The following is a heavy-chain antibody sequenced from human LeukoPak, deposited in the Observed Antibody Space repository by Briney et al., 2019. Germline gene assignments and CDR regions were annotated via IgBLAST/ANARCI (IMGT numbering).Heavy chain of an antibody. J-gene: IGHJ6*03. CDR1: GGSISSYY. CDR3: ARDSSSWALGGYYYMDV. CDR2: IYYSGST. Sequence: PSETLSLTCTVSGGSISSYYWSWIRQPPGKGLEWIGYIYYSGSTNYNPSLKSRVTISVDTSKNQFSLKLSSVTAADTAVYYCARDSSSWALGGYYYMDVWGKGTTVTVSS. V-gene: IGHV4-59*01. D-gene: IGHD6-13*01.